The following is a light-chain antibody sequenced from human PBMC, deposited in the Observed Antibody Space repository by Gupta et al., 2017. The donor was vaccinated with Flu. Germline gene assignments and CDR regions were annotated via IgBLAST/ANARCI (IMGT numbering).Light chain of an antibody. J-gene: IGKJ4*01. V-gene: IGKV2-28*01. Sequence: DIVMTQSPVSLAVTPGEPASISCRSSRTLLYENGHNYVDWYLQKSGQSPQLLIYLSSYRASGVPDRFSGSGSGTDFVLRISRVEAEDVGVYYCMQALQTPLTVGGGTKVEIK. CDR2: LSS. CDR3: MQALQTPLT. CDR1: RTLLYENGHNY.